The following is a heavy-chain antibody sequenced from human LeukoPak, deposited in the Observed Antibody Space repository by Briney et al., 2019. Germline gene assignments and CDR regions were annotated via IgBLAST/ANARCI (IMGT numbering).Heavy chain of an antibody. D-gene: IGHD4-23*01. CDR2: IYHTGST. J-gene: IGHJ4*02. V-gene: IGHV4-59*11. CDR1: GGSLSSHY. Sequence: PSETLSLTCNVSGGSLSSHYWSWVRQSPEKGLEWIGQIYHTGSTHYNSSLRSRFAISVDTSKNKLFLNVKSVTAADTAVYYCAREGRWGMKYYFDLWGQGTLVIVSS. CDR3: AREGRWGMKYYFDL.